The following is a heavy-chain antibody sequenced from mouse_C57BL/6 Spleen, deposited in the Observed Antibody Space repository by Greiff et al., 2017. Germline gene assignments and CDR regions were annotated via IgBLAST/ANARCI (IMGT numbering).Heavy chain of an antibody. D-gene: IGHD1-1*01. Sequence: EVQLQQSGAELVRPGASVKLSCTASGFNIKDDYMHWVKQRPEQGLEWIGWIDPENGDTEYASKFQGKATITADTSSNTAYLQLSSLTSEDTAVYYCTTYYYGSSHLFAYWGQGTLVTVSA. V-gene: IGHV14-4*01. CDR1: GFNIKDDY. J-gene: IGHJ3*01. CDR3: TTYYYGSSHLFAY. CDR2: IDPENGDT.